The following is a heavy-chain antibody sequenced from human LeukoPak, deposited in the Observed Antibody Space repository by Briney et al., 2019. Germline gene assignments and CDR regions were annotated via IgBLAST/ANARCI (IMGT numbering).Heavy chain of an antibody. J-gene: IGHJ3*02. CDR1: GGSISSGPYY. Sequence: SETLSLTCTVSGGSISSGPYYWGWIRQPPGKGLEWIGNIYYGENTYYNPSLKSRVTISIDTSKNQFYLKLSSLTAADTAVYYCARVSGITMIVVVQSDGFDIWGQGTMVSVSS. CDR3: ARVSGITMIVVVQSDGFDI. D-gene: IGHD3-22*01. CDR2: IYYGENT. V-gene: IGHV4-39*01.